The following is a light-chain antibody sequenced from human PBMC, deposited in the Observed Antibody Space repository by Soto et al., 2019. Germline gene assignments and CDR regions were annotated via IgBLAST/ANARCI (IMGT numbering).Light chain of an antibody. CDR1: QTFSNSF. CDR3: QQYNYWPIT. J-gene: IGKJ5*01. CDR2: GAS. Sequence: EIVLTQSPGTLSLSPGERATLSCRASQTFSNSFLSWFQQIPGQAPRLLIYGASMRATGIPDRFSGSGSETDFTLTASSLRSEDSAVYYCQQYNYWPITFGQGTRLEI. V-gene: IGKV3-20*01.